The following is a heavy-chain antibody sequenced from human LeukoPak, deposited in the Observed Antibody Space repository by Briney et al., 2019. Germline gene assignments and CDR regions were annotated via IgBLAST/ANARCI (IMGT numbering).Heavy chain of an antibody. CDR2: IWYDGSNK. CDR3: AAGRAFDY. V-gene: IGHV3-33*01. CDR1: GFTFSGYG. Sequence: TGRSLRLSCSASGFTFSGYGIHWVRQAPGKGLEWVAVIWYDGSNKYYADSVKGRFTISRDNSKNTLYLQMNSVGVEDTAVYYCAAGRAFDYWGQGTLVTVSS. J-gene: IGHJ4*02.